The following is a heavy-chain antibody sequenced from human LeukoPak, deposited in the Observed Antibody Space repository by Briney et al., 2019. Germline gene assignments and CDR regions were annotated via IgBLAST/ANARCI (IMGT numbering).Heavy chain of an antibody. J-gene: IGHJ3*02. CDR3: ARFGTREGGDAFDI. D-gene: IGHD1-14*01. CDR1: GGSISSSSYY. V-gene: IGHV4-39*07. CDR2: INHSGST. Sequence: PSETLSLTCTVSGGSISSSSYYWGWIRQPPGKGLEWIGEINHSGSTNYNPSLKSRVTISVDTSKNQFSLKLSSVTAADTAVYYCARFGTREGGDAFDIWGQGTMVTVSS.